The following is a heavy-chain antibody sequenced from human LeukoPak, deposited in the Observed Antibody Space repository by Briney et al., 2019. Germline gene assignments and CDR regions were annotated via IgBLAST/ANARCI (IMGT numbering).Heavy chain of an antibody. V-gene: IGHV3-30*04. CDR1: GFTFSSYA. D-gene: IGHD6-6*01. CDR3: AKDGIAAPPHYYYYYYMDV. Sequence: PGGSLRLSCAASGFTFSSYAMHWVRQAPGKGLEWVAVISYDGSNKYYADSVKGRFTISRDNSKNTLYLQMNSLRAEDTAVYYCAKDGIAAPPHYYYYYYMDVWGKGTTVTVSS. J-gene: IGHJ6*03. CDR2: ISYDGSNK.